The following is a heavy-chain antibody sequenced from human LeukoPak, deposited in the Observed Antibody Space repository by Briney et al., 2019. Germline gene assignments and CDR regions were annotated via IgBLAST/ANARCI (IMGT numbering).Heavy chain of an antibody. Sequence: GASVKVSCKASGYTFTSYGISWVRQAPGQGLEWMGRIIPIFGTANYAQKFQGRVTITTDESTSTAYMELSSLRSEDTAVYYCARESLYGYGPGFDYWGQGTLVTVSS. CDR1: GYTFTSYG. CDR2: IIPIFGTA. V-gene: IGHV1-69*05. CDR3: ARESLYGYGPGFDY. J-gene: IGHJ4*02. D-gene: IGHD5-18*01.